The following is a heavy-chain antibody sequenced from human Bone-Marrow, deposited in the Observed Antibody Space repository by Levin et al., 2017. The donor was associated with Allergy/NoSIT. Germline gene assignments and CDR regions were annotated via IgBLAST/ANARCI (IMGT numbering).Heavy chain of an antibody. Sequence: SETLSLTCTVSGGSISSSSYYWGWIRQPPGKGLEWIGSIYYSGSTYYNPSLKSRVTISVDTSKNQFSLKLSSVTAADTAVYYCARSIGNWLTNFDYWGQGTLVTVSS. V-gene: IGHV4-39*01. D-gene: IGHD1-20*01. CDR3: ARSIGNWLTNFDY. CDR1: GGSISSSSYY. CDR2: IYYSGST. J-gene: IGHJ4*02.